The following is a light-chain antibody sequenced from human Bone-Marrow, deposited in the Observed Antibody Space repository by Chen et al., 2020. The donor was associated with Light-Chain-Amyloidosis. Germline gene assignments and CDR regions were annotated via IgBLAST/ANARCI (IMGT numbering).Light chain of an antibody. CDR2: LNSDGSH. CDR1: SAHSTYA. J-gene: IGLJ3*02. Sequence: QPVLTQSPSASASLGASVKLTCTLSSAHSTYAVAWHQLQPERGPRFLMKLNSDGSHSKGAGIPDRFSGSSSGAERYLTVSGLQSEDEGDYYCQTWGSGSNWVFGGGTKLTVL. CDR3: QTWGSGSNWV. V-gene: IGLV4-69*02.